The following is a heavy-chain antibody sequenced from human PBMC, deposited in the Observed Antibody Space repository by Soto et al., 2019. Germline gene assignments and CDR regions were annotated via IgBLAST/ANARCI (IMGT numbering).Heavy chain of an antibody. J-gene: IGHJ4*02. CDR2: NYYGGSA. D-gene: IGHD2-8*01. CDR3: SRGGHCTDGVCSALDY. Sequence: SETLSLTCTVSGGSISTYYWSWIRQPPGKGLEWIGYNYYGGSANYNPSLESRVTISLDRSKKQFSLRLNSVTAADTAVYYCSRGGHCTDGVCSALDYWGQGTLVTVSS. CDR1: GGSISTYY. V-gene: IGHV4-59*08.